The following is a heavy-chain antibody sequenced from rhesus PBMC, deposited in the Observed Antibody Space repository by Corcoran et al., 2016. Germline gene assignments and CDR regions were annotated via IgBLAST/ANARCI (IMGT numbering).Heavy chain of an antibody. CDR2: IYGSGGGI. J-gene: IGHJ4*01. CDR1: GGSISDDHY. CDR3: ARKSYTKDY. V-gene: IGHV4-106*01. D-gene: IGHD1-1-1*01. Sequence: QVQLQESGPGLVKPSETLSLTCAVSGGSISDDHYWSWIREPPGRGLEWIRYIYGSGGGINYHPSLKNRVAISIDTSEAQFALKLSTGTAADTAMCYCARKSYTKDYWGQGVLVTVSS.